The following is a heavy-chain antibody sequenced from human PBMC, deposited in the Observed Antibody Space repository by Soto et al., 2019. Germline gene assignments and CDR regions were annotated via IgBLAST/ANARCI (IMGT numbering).Heavy chain of an antibody. J-gene: IGHJ4*02. CDR1: GYTFTSYY. V-gene: IGHV1-46*03. CDR2: INPNGGST. D-gene: IGHD3-10*01. CDR3: SRGLGSGDY. Sequence: QVQLVQSGAEVKNPGASVTVSCRASGYTFTSYYIHWVRQAPGQGLEWMAIINPNGGSTNYAQRFQGRVTVTRDTSTSIDYMELSSLRSEYTAVYYCSRGLGSGDYWGQGTLVTVSS.